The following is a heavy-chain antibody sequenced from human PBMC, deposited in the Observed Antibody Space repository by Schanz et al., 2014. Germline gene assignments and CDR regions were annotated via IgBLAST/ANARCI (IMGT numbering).Heavy chain of an antibody. V-gene: IGHV1-2*02. CDR3: ARENTAVAGMPRVMDV. CDR2: INPNSGGT. D-gene: IGHD6-19*01. Sequence: QVQLVQSGPAVKKPGASMKVSCLASGYSFTEYFLHWVRQAPGQGLEWMGWINPNSGGTNFAQMFQGRVTMTTDTSISTAYMELSRLTSDDTAVFFCARENTAVAGMPRVMDVWGQGTTVTVTS. CDR1: GYSFTEYF. J-gene: IGHJ6*02.